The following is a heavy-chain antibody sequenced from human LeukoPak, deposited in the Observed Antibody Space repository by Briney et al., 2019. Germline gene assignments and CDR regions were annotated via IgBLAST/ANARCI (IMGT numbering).Heavy chain of an antibody. CDR2: IKQDGSEK. J-gene: IGHJ5*02. V-gene: IGHV3-7*01. Sequence: GGSLRLSCAASGFTFSSYWMSWVRQAPGKGLEWVANIKQDGSEKYYVDSVKGRFTISRDNAKNSLYLQMNSLRAEDTAVYYCARDRCGGDCYPWFDPWGQGTLVTVSS. D-gene: IGHD2-21*02. CDR3: ARDRCGGDCYPWFDP. CDR1: GFTFSSYW.